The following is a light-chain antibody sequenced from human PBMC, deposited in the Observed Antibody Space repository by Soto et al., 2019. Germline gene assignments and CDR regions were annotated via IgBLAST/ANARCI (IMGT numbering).Light chain of an antibody. J-gene: IGKJ4*01. CDR1: QSVSSSN. Sequence: EVVLTQSPGTLSLSPGERATLSCRASQSVSSSNLVWYQHKPGLPPRLIVYSASSRATGIPDRFSGSGSGTDFTLTISRLEPEDFAVYYCQQYGGSPPVTFGGGTKVEIK. V-gene: IGKV3-20*01. CDR3: QQYGGSPPVT. CDR2: SAS.